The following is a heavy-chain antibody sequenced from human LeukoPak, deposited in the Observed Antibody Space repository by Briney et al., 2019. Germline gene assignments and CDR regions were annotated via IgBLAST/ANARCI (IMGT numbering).Heavy chain of an antibody. CDR2: ISSSSSYI. CDR1: GFTFSSYS. Sequence: GGSLRLSCAASGFTFSSYSMNWVRQAPGKGLEWVSSISSSSSYIYYADSVKGRFTISRDNAKNSLYLQMNSLRAEDTAVYYCTRGDSSSWYDWFDPWGQGTLVTVSS. V-gene: IGHV3-21*01. J-gene: IGHJ5*02. CDR3: TRGDSSSWYDWFDP. D-gene: IGHD6-13*01.